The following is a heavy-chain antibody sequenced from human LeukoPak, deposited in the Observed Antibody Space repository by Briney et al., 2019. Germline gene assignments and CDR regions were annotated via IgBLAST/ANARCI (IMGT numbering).Heavy chain of an antibody. Sequence: SETLSLTCTVSGGSNSSNIYYWAWIRQPPGKGLEWIGNIFYSGNTYHNPSLQSRVTASVDTSKNQFSLKLSSVTAADTAVYYCATYPKSYSSGWTALDIWGQGTMVTVSS. J-gene: IGHJ3*02. CDR2: IFYSGNT. CDR3: ATYPKSYSSGWTALDI. D-gene: IGHD6-19*01. V-gene: IGHV4-39*01. CDR1: GGSNSSNIYY.